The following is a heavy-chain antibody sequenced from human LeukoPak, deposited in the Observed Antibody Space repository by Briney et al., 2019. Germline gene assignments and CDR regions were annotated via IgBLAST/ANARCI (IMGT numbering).Heavy chain of an antibody. D-gene: IGHD3-10*01. Sequence: GGSLRLSCAASGFTFRSYAMSWVRQAPGKESEWVSLIYGDGGRTLYADSVKGRFTISRDNSKNTLYLQMNSLRAEDTAVYYCAKDRGLLWFGELYGGFDYWGQGTLVTVSS. CDR2: IYGDGGRT. CDR1: GFTFRSYA. CDR3: AKDRGLLWFGELYGGFDY. V-gene: IGHV3-23*01. J-gene: IGHJ4*02.